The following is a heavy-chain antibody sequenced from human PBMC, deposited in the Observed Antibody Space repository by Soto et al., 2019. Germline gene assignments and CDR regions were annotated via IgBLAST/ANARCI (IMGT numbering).Heavy chain of an antibody. D-gene: IGHD3-22*01. CDR2: IAYDGTNT. V-gene: IGHV3-30*18. J-gene: IGHJ4*02. CDR3: AKDDGTFFYDTSGYPLDY. CDR1: GFTFSNYG. Sequence: PWGSLRLSCAASGFTFSNYGMHWFRQAPGKGLEWVAIIAYDGTNTYYADSVKGRFTISRDNSKNTLYLQMNSLRDEDTAVYYCAKDDGTFFYDTSGYPLDYWGQGTLVTVSS.